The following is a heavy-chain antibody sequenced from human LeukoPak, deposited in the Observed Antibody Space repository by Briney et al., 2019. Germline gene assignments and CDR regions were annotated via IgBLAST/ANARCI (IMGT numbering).Heavy chain of an antibody. CDR3: ARDYGDGDYYMDV. V-gene: IGHV3-48*01. D-gene: IGHD2-8*01. Sequence: PGGSLRLSCAASGFTFSSYSMNWVRQAPGKGLEWVSYISSSSSTIYYADSVKGRFTISRDNAKNSLYLQMNSLRAEDTAVYYCARDYGDGDYYMDVWGQGTTVTVSS. CDR1: GFTFSSYS. J-gene: IGHJ6*03. CDR2: ISSSSSTI.